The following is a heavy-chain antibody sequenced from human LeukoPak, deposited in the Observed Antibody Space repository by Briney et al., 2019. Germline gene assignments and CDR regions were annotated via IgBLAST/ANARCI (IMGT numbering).Heavy chain of an antibody. V-gene: IGHV3-23*01. J-gene: IGHJ4*02. D-gene: IGHD2-2*01. Sequence: GGSLRLPCAASGFTFSSYAMSWVRQAPGKGLEWVSAISGSGGSTYYADSVKGRFTISRDNSKNTLYLQMNSLRAEDTAVYYCAKDRDPIVVVPLFALFFDYWGQGTLVTVSS. CDR2: ISGSGGST. CDR3: AKDRDPIVVVPLFALFFDY. CDR1: GFTFSSYA.